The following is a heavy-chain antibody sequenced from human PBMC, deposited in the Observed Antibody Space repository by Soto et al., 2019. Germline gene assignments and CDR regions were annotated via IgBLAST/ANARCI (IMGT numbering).Heavy chain of an antibody. V-gene: IGHV1-69*04. D-gene: IGHD3-9*01. Sequence: SVKVSCKASGGTFSSYTISWVRQAPGQGLEWMGRIIPILGIANYAQKFQGRVTITADKSTSTAYMELSSLRSEDTAVYYCARDLPYYDILTGYYGPFDYWGQGTLVTVSS. CDR3: ARDLPYYDILTGYYGPFDY. J-gene: IGHJ4*02. CDR1: GGTFSSYT. CDR2: IIPILGIA.